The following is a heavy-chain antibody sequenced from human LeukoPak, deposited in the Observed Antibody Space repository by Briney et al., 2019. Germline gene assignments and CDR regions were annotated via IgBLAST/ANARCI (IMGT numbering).Heavy chain of an antibody. V-gene: IGHV3-48*02. D-gene: IGHD3-10*01. CDR2: ISRSSTTI. Sequence: GGSLRLSCAGSGFIFSTYSMNWVRQAPGKGLEWVSYISRSSTTIYYTDSVKGRFTISRDNAKNSLYLQMNSLRDEDTAVYYCARDLWLAGPSVDYWGRGTLVTVSS. CDR1: GFIFSTYS. CDR3: ARDLWLAGPSVDY. J-gene: IGHJ4*02.